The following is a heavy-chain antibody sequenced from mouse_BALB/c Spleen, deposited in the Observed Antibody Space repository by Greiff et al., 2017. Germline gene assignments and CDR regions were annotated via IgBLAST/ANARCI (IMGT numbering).Heavy chain of an antibody. V-gene: IGHV5-6*01. CDR3: AREAYYGNPYYFDY. J-gene: IGHJ2*01. CDR1: GFTFSSYG. CDR2: ISSGGSYT. Sequence: EVQLVESGGDLVKPGGSLKLSCAASGFTFSSYGMSWVRQTPDKRLEWVATISSGGSYTYYPDSVKGRFTISRDNAKNTLYLQMSSLKSEDTAMYYCAREAYYGNPYYFDYWGQGTTLTVSS. D-gene: IGHD2-10*01.